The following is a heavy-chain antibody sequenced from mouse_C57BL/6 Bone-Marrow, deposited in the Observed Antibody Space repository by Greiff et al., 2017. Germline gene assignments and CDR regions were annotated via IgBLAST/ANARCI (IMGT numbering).Heavy chain of an antibody. Sequence: VQLQQSGPVLVKPGASVKMSCKASGYTFTDYYLNWVKQSHGKSLEWIGVINPYNGGTSYNQKFKGKATLTVDKSSSTAYMELNSLTSYDSAVYYCADYRNYGSWFAYGGQGTLVTVSA. D-gene: IGHD2-5*01. CDR2: INPYNGGT. J-gene: IGHJ3*01. CDR1: GYTFTDYY. CDR3: ADYRNYGSWFAY. V-gene: IGHV1-19*01.